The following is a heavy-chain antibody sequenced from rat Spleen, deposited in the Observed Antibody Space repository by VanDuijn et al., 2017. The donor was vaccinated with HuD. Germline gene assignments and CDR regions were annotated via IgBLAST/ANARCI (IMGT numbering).Heavy chain of an antibody. Sequence: EVQLVESGGGLVQPGRSLKLSCAASGFTFSDYYMAWVRQAPKKGLEWVASISYEGSSTYYGDSVKGRFTISRDNAKSTLYLQMNSLRSEDTATYYGASQSFTMMALGPLGYWGQGVMVTVSS. CDR3: ASQSFTMMALGPLGY. D-gene: IGHD1-12*02. J-gene: IGHJ2*01. CDR2: ISYEGSST. CDR1: GFTFSDYY. V-gene: IGHV5-22*01.